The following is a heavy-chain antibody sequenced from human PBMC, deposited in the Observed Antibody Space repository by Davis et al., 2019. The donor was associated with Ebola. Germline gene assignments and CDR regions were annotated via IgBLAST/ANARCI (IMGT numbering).Heavy chain of an antibody. CDR1: GGTFSNYT. CDR2: VIPILGTA. CDR3: TRGKWFDP. Sequence: AASVKVSCKASGGTFSNYTFHWVRQAPGQGLEWMGRVIPILGTADYAQRFQGGVTITADTSTHTAYMELSRLRSDDTAMYYCTRGKWFDPWGQGTLVAVSS. J-gene: IGHJ5*02. V-gene: IGHV1-69*08.